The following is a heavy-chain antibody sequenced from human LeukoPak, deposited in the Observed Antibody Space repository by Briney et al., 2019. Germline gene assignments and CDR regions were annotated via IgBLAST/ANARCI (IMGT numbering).Heavy chain of an antibody. CDR1: GGSISSGGYS. D-gene: IGHD3-10*01. CDR3: ASGLMVRGVISD. CDR2: IYHSGST. Sequence: PSETLSLTCAVSGGSISSGGYSWSWIRQPPGKGLEWIGYIYHSGSTYYNPSLKSRVTISVDRSKNQFSLKLSSVTAADTAVYYGASGLMVRGVISDWGQGTLVTVSS. V-gene: IGHV4-30-2*01. J-gene: IGHJ4*02.